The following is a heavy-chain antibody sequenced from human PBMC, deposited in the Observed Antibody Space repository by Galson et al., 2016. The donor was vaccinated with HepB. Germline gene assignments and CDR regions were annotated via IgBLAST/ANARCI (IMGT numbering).Heavy chain of an antibody. CDR1: GSSFTSYY. J-gene: IGHJ4*02. V-gene: IGHV1-46*03. D-gene: IGHD1-26*01. CDR2: INPSGGST. CDR3: TREEERHRSNIRPFDY. Sequence: SVKVSCKASGSSFTSYYFHWVRQAPGQGLEWMGIINPSGGSTTYAPRFQGRVTMTRDTSTSTLYMELSSLRSEDTAVYYCTREEERHRSNIRPFDYWGQGTLVTVSS.